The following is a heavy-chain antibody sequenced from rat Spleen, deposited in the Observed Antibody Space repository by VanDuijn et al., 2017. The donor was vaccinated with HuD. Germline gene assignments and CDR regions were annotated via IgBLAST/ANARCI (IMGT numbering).Heavy chain of an antibody. Sequence: EVQLVESDGGLVQPGRSLKLSCVASGFTFSDYYMAWVRQAPTKGLEWVATINYDGSSTFYRDSVRDRFTISRDNAKSTLYLQMDSLKSEDTATYYCVRHGRGKITYYYVLDAWGQGASVTVSS. CDR1: GFTFSDYY. D-gene: IGHD4-5*01. V-gene: IGHV5-29*01. J-gene: IGHJ4*01. CDR2: INYDGSST. CDR3: VRHGRGKITYYYVLDA.